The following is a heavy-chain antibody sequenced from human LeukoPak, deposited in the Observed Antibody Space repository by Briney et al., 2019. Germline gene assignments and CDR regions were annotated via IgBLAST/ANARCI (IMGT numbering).Heavy chain of an antibody. CDR3: AGHKVHDFGGSDWYFDL. J-gene: IGHJ2*01. Sequence: ETLSLTCTVSGASISLSSWSYIPHPPEKGVWRIAYIFYGGDTKHTPSLQSRVTMSVDMSKNQFSLGLTSVSAADTAVYYCAGHKVHDFGGSDWYFDLWGRGTLVTVSS. D-gene: IGHD4-23*01. CDR1: GASISLSS. CDR2: IFYGGDT. V-gene: IGHV4-59*08.